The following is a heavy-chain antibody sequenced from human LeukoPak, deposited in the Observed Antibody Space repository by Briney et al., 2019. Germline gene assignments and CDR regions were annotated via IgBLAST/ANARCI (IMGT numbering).Heavy chain of an antibody. Sequence: GGSLRLSCAVSGFPFSSHAMSWVRQTPERGLEWVSATSGSGRTTYYAESVEGRFTISRDNSKNMLYLQMNSLRAEDTALYYCVKTSNDILTGWYSFDHWGQGTQVTVSS. CDR2: TSGSGRTT. J-gene: IGHJ4*02. CDR1: GFPFSSHA. D-gene: IGHD3-9*01. CDR3: VKTSNDILTGWYSFDH. V-gene: IGHV3-23*01.